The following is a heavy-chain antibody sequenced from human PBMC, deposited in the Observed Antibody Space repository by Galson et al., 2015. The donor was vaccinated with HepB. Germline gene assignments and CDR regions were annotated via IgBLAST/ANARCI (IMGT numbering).Heavy chain of an antibody. Sequence: ETLSLTCAVYGGSFSGYYWSWIRQPPGKGLEWIGEINHSGSTNYNPSLKSRVTISVDTSKNQFSLKLSSVTAADTAVYYCAGKRRRIAAAGDRYFDYWGQGTLVTVSS. CDR1: GGSFSGYY. J-gene: IGHJ4*02. V-gene: IGHV4-34*01. CDR3: AGKRRRIAAAGDRYFDY. CDR2: INHSGST. D-gene: IGHD6-13*01.